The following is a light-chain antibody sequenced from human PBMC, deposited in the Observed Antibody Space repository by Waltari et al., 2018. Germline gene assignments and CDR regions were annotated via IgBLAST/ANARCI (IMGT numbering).Light chain of an antibody. V-gene: IGKV1-5*03. CDR2: KAS. CDR1: QSISSW. J-gene: IGKJ3*01. Sequence: DIQMTQSPSTLSASAGDRVTITCRASQSISSWLAWYQQKPGKAPKLLIYKASSLESGVPSRFSGSGSGTEFTLTISSLQPDDFATYYCQQYGFTFGPGTKVDIK. CDR3: QQYGFT.